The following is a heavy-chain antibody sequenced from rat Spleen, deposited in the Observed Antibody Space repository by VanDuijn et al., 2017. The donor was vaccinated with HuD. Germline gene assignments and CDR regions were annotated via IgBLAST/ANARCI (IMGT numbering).Heavy chain of an antibody. J-gene: IGHJ2*01. Sequence: EVQLVESDGGLVQPGRSLKLSCVVSGFILSDYYMAGVCQAPTKGLEWVANIRFEGSSTYYRESMKGRFTISRDNAESTLYLQMDSLRSEDTATYYCARSVFDYWGQGVMVTVSS. CDR3: ARSVFDY. V-gene: IGHV5-29*01. CDR2: IRFEGSST. CDR1: GFILSDYY.